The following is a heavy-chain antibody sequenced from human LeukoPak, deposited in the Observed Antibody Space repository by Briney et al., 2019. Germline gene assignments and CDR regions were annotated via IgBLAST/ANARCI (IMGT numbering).Heavy chain of an antibody. CDR1: GFTFSSYA. CDR3: ARNPPPSMVRGVIIFDYYGMDV. D-gene: IGHD3-10*01. J-gene: IGHJ6*04. V-gene: IGHV3-23*01. CDR2: TSGSGGST. Sequence: GASLRLSCAASGFTFSSYAMSWVRQAPGKGLEWVSATSGSGGSTYYADSVKGRFTISRDNSKNTLYLQMNSLRAEDTAVYYCARNPPPSMVRGVIIFDYYGMDVWGKGTTVTVSS.